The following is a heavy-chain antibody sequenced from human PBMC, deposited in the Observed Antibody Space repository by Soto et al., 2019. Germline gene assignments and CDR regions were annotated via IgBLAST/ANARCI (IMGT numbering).Heavy chain of an antibody. CDR3: ARGQFLEMATPNLDY. D-gene: IGHD5-12*01. CDR2: IIPIFGTA. J-gene: IGHJ4*02. V-gene: IGHV1-69*01. CDR1: GGTFSSYA. Sequence: KVSCKASGGTFSSYAISWVRQAPGQGLEWMGGIIPIFGTANYAQKFQGRVTITADESTSTAYMELSSLRSEDTAVYYCARGQFLEMATPNLDYWGQGTLVTVSS.